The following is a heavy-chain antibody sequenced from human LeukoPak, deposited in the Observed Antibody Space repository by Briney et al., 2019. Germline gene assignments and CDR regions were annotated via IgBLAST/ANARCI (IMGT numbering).Heavy chain of an antibody. CDR1: GFTFSVYT. V-gene: IGHV3-21*01. Sequence: GGSLRLSCAASGFTFSVYTMSWVRQAPGKGLEWVSSISSSSTYIHYADSVKGRFTISRDSAKNSLSLQMNGLRADDTAVYYCARWSFGILTGYPIDYWGQGTLVTVSS. CDR3: ARWSFGILTGYPIDY. D-gene: IGHD3-9*01. CDR2: ISSSSTYI. J-gene: IGHJ4*02.